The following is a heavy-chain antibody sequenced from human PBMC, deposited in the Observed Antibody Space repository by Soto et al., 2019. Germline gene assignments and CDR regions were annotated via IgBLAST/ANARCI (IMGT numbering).Heavy chain of an antibody. CDR2: IIPILGIA. Sequence: QVQLVQSGAEVKKPGSSVKVSCKASGGTFSSYTISWVRQAPGQGLEWMGRIIPILGIANCAQKCQGRVTITADKSTSTAYMELSSLRSEDTAVYYCARALYYDYIWGSYRPNQFDYWGQGTLVTVSS. J-gene: IGHJ4*02. CDR1: GGTFSSYT. V-gene: IGHV1-69*02. CDR3: ARALYYDYIWGSYRPNQFDY. D-gene: IGHD3-16*02.